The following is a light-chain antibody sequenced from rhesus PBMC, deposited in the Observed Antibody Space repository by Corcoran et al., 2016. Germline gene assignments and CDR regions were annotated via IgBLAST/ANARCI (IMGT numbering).Light chain of an antibody. CDR2: EVS. CDR3: CSFRTGGTFI. V-gene: IGLV2-38*01. J-gene: IGLJ1*01. Sequence: QSALTQPPSVSKSLGQSVTISCSGTSRDIGGYDGVSWYQQFSGTVPRLLIFEVSKRPSGVSGRFSGSKSGNTASLTISGLQAEDDADYYCCSFRTGGTFIFGGGTRLTVL. CDR1: SRDIGGYDG.